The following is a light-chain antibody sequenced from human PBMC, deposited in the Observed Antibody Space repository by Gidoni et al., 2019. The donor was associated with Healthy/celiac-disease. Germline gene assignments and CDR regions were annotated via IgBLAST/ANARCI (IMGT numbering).Light chain of an antibody. V-gene: IGKV1-39*01. Sequence: GDRVTITCRASQSISSYLNWYQQKPGKAPKLLIYAASSLQSGVPSRFSGCGSGTDFTLTISSLQPEDFATYYCQQSYSTPRTFGQGTKVEIK. J-gene: IGKJ1*01. CDR3: QQSYSTPRT. CDR2: AAS. CDR1: QSISSY.